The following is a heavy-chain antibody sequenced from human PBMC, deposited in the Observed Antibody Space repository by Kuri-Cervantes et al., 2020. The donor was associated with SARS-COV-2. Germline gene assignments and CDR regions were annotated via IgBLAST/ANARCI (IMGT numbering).Heavy chain of an antibody. V-gene: IGHV1-18*04. CDR1: GYTFTSYG. D-gene: IGHD3-22*01. CDR2: ISAYNGNT. CDR3: ARDPPTYYYDSSGYVSAFDI. J-gene: IGHJ3*02. Sequence: ASVKVSCKASGYTFTSYGISWVRRAPGQGLEWMGWISAYNGNTNYAQKLQGRVTMTTDTSTSTAYMELRSLRSDDTAVYYCARDPPTYYYDSSGYVSAFDIWGQGTMVTVSS.